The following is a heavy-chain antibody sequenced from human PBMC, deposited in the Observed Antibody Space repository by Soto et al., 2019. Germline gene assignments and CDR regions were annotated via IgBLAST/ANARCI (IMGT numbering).Heavy chain of an antibody. Sequence: GASLKISWMSCGYNFASFWIGWVREIKEKGLEWMGIIYPGDSDTRYSPSFQGQVTISADKSISTAYLQWSILKASDTAMYYCVRSITMVRGVTAWFDPWGQGTLVTVSS. V-gene: IGHV5-51*01. D-gene: IGHD3-10*01. J-gene: IGHJ5*02. CDR1: GYNFASFW. CDR2: IYPGDSDT. CDR3: VRSITMVRGVTAWFDP.